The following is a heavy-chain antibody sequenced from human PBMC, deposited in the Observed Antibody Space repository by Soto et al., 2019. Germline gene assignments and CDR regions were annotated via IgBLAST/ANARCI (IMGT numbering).Heavy chain of an antibody. CDR3: AKVKAVAGPEDYYYYGMTS. V-gene: IGHV3-23*01. CDR2: ISGSGGST. Sequence: GGSLRLSCAASGFTFSSYAMSWVRQAPGKGLEWVSAISGSGGSTYYADSVKGRFTISRDNSKNTLYLQMNSLRAEDTAVYYCAKVKAVAGPEDYYYYGMTSGAKGXRSPST. D-gene: IGHD6-19*01. CDR1: GFTFSSYA. J-gene: IGHJ6*02.